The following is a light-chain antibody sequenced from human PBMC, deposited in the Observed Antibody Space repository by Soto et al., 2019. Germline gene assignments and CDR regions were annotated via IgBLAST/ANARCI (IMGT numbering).Light chain of an antibody. Sequence: DIQMTQSPSTLSASVGDRVTITCRASQSISSWLAWYQQKPGTAPKLLIYKASTLQSGVPSRFSGSGSGTEFTLTISSQQPDASATYYCQQYNDNWTFGQGTKVEIK. V-gene: IGKV1-5*03. CDR1: QSISSW. CDR3: QQYNDNWT. CDR2: KAS. J-gene: IGKJ1*01.